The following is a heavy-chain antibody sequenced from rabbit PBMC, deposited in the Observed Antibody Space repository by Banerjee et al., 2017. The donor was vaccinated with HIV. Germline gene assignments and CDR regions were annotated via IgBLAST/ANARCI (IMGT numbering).Heavy chain of an antibody. CDR2: IDGIGSAST. CDR1: GFTLSSYW. CDR3: ARSYADYGYPYYFNL. J-gene: IGHJ4*01. D-gene: IGHD6-1*01. Sequence: QSLEESGGGLVKPGASLTLTCTASGFTLSSYWMYWVRQAPGKGLEWIGCIDGIGSASTYYASWAKGRFTISTTSSTTVTLQMTSLTAADTATYFCARSYADYGYPYYFNLWGPGTLVTVS. V-gene: IGHV1S40*01.